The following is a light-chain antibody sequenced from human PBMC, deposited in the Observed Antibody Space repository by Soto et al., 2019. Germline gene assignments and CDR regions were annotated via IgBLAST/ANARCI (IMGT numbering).Light chain of an antibody. CDR3: QQYNNWPPVT. J-gene: IGKJ4*01. Sequence: EIVMTQSPATLSVSPGERATLSCRASQSVSSNFAWYQQKPGQAPRLLIYGASTRATGIPARFSGSGSGTEFTLTISSMKSEDFAVYYCQQYNNWPPVTFGGGTKVEIK. CDR1: QSVSSN. CDR2: GAS. V-gene: IGKV3-15*01.